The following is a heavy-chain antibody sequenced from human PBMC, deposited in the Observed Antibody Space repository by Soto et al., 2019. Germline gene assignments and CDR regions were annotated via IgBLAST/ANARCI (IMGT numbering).Heavy chain of an antibody. J-gene: IGHJ5*02. CDR1: GGSISSYY. D-gene: IGHD6-19*01. Sequence: QVQLQESGPGLVKPSETLSLTCTVSGGSISSYYWSWIRQPPGKGLEWIGYIYYSGSTNYNPSLKSRVTISVDTSKNQFSLKLSSVTAANTAVYYCARENSSGWYVWFDPWGQGTLVTVSS. CDR3: ARENSSGWYVWFDP. CDR2: IYYSGST. V-gene: IGHV4-59*01.